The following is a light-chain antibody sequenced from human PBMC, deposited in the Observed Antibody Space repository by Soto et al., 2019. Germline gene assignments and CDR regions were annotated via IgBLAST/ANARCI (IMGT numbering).Light chain of an antibody. CDR2: STS. CDR3: LLYYGGAQLV. V-gene: IGLV7-43*01. J-gene: IGLJ2*01. CDR1: TGAVTSGYY. Sequence: QAVVTQEPSLTVSPGGTVTLTCASSTGAVTSGYYPNWFQQKPGQAPRVLIYSTSNKHSWTPARFSGSLLGGKAALTLSGVQPEDEAEYSCLLYYGGAQLVFGGGTNLTVL.